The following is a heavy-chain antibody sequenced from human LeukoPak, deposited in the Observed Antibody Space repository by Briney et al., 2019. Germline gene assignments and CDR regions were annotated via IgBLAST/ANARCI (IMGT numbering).Heavy chain of an antibody. CDR1: GYTFTSYD. CDR2: MNPNSGNT. V-gene: IGHV1-8*01. CDR3: ARGYDFWSGFYYYMDV. D-gene: IGHD3-3*01. J-gene: IGHJ6*03. Sequence: ASVKVSCKASGYTFTSYDINWVRQATGQGLEWKGWMNPNSGNTGYAQKFQGRVTMTRNTSISTAYMELSSLRSEDTAVYYCARGYDFWSGFYYYMDVWGKGTTVTVSS.